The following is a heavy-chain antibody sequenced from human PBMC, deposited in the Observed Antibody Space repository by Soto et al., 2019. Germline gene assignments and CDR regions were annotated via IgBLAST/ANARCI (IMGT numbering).Heavy chain of an antibody. CDR1: GFTFSSYG. J-gene: IGHJ4*02. CDR3: AKDMAMVRGVNDY. Sequence: ESGGGVVQPGRSLRLSCADSGFTFSSYGMHWVRQAPGKGLEWVAVISYDGSNKYYADSVKGRFTISRDNSKNTLYLQMNSLRAEDTAVYYCAKDMAMVRGVNDYWGQGTLVTVSS. V-gene: IGHV3-30*18. D-gene: IGHD3-10*01. CDR2: ISYDGSNK.